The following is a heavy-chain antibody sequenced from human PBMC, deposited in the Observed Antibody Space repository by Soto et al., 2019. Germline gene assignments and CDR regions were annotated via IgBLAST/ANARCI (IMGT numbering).Heavy chain of an antibody. D-gene: IGHD2-21*02. V-gene: IGHV4-30-2*01. CDR1: DGLTSPGANL. CDR2: IYHSGST. CDR3: LRDIWGYCRTDCYTQEV. Sequence: SDGLTSPGANLVCRILHPPGKGLEWIGYIYHSGSTYYNPSLKSRVTISVDRSKNQFSLKLSSVTAADTAVYYCLRDIWGYCRTDCYTQEVWVQATTV. J-gene: IGHJ6*01.